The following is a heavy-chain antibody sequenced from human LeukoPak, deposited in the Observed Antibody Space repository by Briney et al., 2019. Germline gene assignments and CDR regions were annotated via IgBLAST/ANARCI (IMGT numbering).Heavy chain of an antibody. CDR2: ISSSSSYI. D-gene: IGHD6-13*01. J-gene: IGHJ4*02. Sequence: GGSLRLSCAASGFTFSSYSMNWVRQAPGKGLEWVSSISSSSSYIYYADSVKGRFTISRDNAKNSLYLQMNSLRAEDTAVYYCAKIGGVAAAGGDYWGQGTLVTVSS. CDR1: GFTFSSYS. V-gene: IGHV3-21*01. CDR3: AKIGGVAAAGGDY.